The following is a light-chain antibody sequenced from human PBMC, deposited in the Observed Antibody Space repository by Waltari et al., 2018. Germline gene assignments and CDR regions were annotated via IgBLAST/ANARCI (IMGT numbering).Light chain of an antibody. CDR1: QSVSSNY. CDR3: QQYRRSPWT. J-gene: IGKJ1*01. V-gene: IGKV3-20*01. Sequence: FVLTQSPGTLSLSPGERVILSCRASQSVSSNYLAWYQQKPGQAPRLLIYDASNRATSIAVRLSGSGSGTAFTLTISRLEPEDVAVYYGQQYRRSPWTFGQGTKVEIK. CDR2: DAS.